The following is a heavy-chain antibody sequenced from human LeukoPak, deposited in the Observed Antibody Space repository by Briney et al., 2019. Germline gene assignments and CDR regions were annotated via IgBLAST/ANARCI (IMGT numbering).Heavy chain of an antibody. CDR3: ARGTYYYGSGSYYGDNLGSFDI. CDR1: GFTLSSYG. CDR2: IWYDGSNK. Sequence: GGSLRLSCAASGFTLSSYGMHWVRQAPGKGLEWVAVIWYDGSNKYYADSVKGRFTISRDNSKNTLYLQMNSLRAEDTAVYYCARGTYYYGSGSYYGDNLGSFDIWGQGTMVTVSS. V-gene: IGHV3-33*01. D-gene: IGHD3-10*01. J-gene: IGHJ3*02.